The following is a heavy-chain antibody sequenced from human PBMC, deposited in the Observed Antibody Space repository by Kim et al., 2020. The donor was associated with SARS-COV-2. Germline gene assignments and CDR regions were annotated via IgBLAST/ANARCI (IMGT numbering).Heavy chain of an antibody. CDR2: IYGRGATT. CDR3: AKSGQLDY. CDR1: GFTFSNSP. J-gene: IGHJ4*02. D-gene: IGHD5-12*01. V-gene: IGHV3-23*01. Sequence: GGSLRLSCAASGFTFSNSPMSWVRQAPGKGLEWVSTIYGRGATTYYPGSVKGRFTISRDNSKNTLYLQMNNLGAEDTAVYFCAKSGQLDYWGQGTLVTVSS.